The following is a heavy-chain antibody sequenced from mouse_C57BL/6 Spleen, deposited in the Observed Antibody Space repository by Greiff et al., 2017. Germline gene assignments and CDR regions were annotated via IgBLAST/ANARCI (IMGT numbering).Heavy chain of an antibody. CDR2: IDPSDSNT. Sequence: QVQLQQPGAELVKPGASVKLSCKASGYTFTSYWMQWVKQRPGQGLEWIGEIDPSDSNTNYNQKFKGKATLTVDTSSSTAYMQLSSLTSEDSAVYYCAGGSSYPEYWGQGTTVTVSA. CDR1: GYTFTSYW. CDR3: AGGSSYPEY. J-gene: IGHJ2*01. D-gene: IGHD1-1*01. V-gene: IGHV1-50*01.